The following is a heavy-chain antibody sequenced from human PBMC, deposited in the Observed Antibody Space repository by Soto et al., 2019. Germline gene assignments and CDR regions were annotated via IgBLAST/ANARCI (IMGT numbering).Heavy chain of an antibody. CDR3: AGPRTPGYCSGGSCLHYFDY. CDR2: INHSGST. CDR1: GGSFSGYY. J-gene: IGHJ4*02. D-gene: IGHD2-15*01. V-gene: IGHV4-34*01. Sequence: SETLSLTCAVYGGSFSGYYWSWIRQPPGKGLEWIGEINHSGSTNYNPSLKSRVTISVDTSKNQFSLKLSSVTAADTAVYYCAGPRTPGYCSGGSCLHYFDYWGQGTLVTVSS.